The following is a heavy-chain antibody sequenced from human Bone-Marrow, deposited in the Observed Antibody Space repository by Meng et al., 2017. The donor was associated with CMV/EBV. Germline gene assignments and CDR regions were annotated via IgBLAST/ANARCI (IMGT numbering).Heavy chain of an antibody. CDR3: ARDHQMATIGTPFDY. CDR1: GGSFSGYY. Sequence: YGGSFSGYYWSWNRQPPGKGLEWIGEINHSGSTNYNPSLKSRVTISVDTSKNQFSLKLSSVTAADTAVYYCARDHQMATIGTPFDYWGQGTLVTVSS. CDR2: INHSGST. D-gene: IGHD5-24*01. V-gene: IGHV4-34*01. J-gene: IGHJ4*02.